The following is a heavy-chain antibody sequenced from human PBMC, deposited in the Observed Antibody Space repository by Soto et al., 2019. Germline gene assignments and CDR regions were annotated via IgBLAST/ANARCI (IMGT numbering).Heavy chain of an antibody. J-gene: IGHJ4*02. CDR1: GFTLSSYG. CDR2: ISYDGSNK. V-gene: IGHV3-30*18. CDR3: AKHGSSGFDY. D-gene: IGHD1-26*01. Sequence: GGSLRLSCAAYGFTLSSYGMHWVRQAPGKGLEWVAVISYDGSNKYYADSVKGRFTISRDNSKNTLYLQMNSLRAEDTAVYYCAKHGSSGFDYWGQGTLVTVSS.